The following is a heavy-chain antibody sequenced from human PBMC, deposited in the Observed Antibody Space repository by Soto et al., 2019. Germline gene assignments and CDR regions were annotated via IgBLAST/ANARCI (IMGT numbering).Heavy chain of an antibody. CDR2: IYYSGST. Sequence: LSLAGSPFGGPLTRGDSDGSCVGQSRGKGLERLGYIYYSGSTYYNPSLKGRVMMTIDTSKHQFSLNFSSVTGAHPAVDYCGRGQTATDVWGQGTTVTVPS. J-gene: IGHJ6*01. CDR1: GGPLTRGDSD. V-gene: IGHV4-30-4*01. D-gene: IGHD5-18*01. CDR3: GRGQTATDV.